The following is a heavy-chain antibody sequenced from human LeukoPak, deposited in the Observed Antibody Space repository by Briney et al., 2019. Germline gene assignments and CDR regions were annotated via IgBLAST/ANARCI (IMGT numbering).Heavy chain of an antibody. CDR2: ISDSGGST. CDR1: GFTFSSYA. Sequence: GGSLRLSCAASGFTFSSYAMSWVRQAPEKGLEWVSTISDSGGSTFYADSVKGRFTISRDNSKNTLYLQMNSLRAEDTAVYYCARGEQWPVYFDYWGQGTLVTVSS. D-gene: IGHD6-19*01. J-gene: IGHJ4*02. V-gene: IGHV3-23*01. CDR3: ARGEQWPVYFDY.